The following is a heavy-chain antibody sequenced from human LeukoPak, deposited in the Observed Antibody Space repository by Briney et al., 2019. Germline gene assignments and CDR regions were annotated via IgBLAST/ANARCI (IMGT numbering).Heavy chain of an antibody. Sequence: GGSLRLSCAASGFTFSNAWMSWVRQAPGKGLEWVGRIKSKTDGGTTDYAAPVKGRFTISRDDSKNTLYLQMNSLKTEDTAVYYSTTDLIVVVVAATYSFDYWGQGTLVTVSS. V-gene: IGHV3-15*01. D-gene: IGHD2-15*01. J-gene: IGHJ4*02. CDR3: TTDLIVVVVAATYSFDY. CDR2: IKSKTDGGTT. CDR1: GFTFSNAW.